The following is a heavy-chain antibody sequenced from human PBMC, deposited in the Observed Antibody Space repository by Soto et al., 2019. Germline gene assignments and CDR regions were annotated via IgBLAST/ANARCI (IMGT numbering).Heavy chain of an antibody. Sequence: EVQLLESGGGLVQRGGSLRLSCAASGLTFSNYAMNWVRQAPGKGLEWVSVISDTGDSAYCADSVKGRFTISRDNSKNTLYLQMNSLRAEDTAIYYCVKEGSGWYSRGSFDFWGRGTVVTVSS. CDR2: ISDTGDSA. V-gene: IGHV3-23*01. D-gene: IGHD6-19*01. J-gene: IGHJ3*01. CDR3: VKEGSGWYSRGSFDF. CDR1: GLTFSNYA.